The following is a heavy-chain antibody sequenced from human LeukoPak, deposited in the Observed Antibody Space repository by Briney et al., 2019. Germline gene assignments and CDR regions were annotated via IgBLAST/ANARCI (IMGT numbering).Heavy chain of an antibody. J-gene: IGHJ4*02. CDR2: ISYDGSNK. CDR1: GFTFSSYA. V-gene: IGHV3-30-3*01. CDR3: ARDPSLMGVSTYYFDY. D-gene: IGHD5-24*01. Sequence: GGSLRLSCAASGFTFSSYAMHWVRQAPGKGLEWVAVISYDGSNKYYADSVQGRFTISRDNSKNTLYLQMNSLRAEDTAVYYCARDPSLMGVSTYYFDYWGQGTLVTVSS.